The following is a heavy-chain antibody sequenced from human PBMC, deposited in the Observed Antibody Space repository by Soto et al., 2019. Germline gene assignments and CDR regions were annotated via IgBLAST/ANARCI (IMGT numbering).Heavy chain of an antibody. J-gene: IGHJ4*02. D-gene: IGHD3-22*01. V-gene: IGHV4-61*01. CDR3: AREADYSSLDY. CDR2: SYYSGST. CDR1: GGSVSSGSYY. Sequence: PSETLSLTCTGSGGSVSSGSYYWSWIRQPPGKGLEWIGYSYYSGSTNYNPSLKSRVTISVDTSKNQFSLKLSSVTAADTAVYYCAREADYSSLDYWGQGTLVTVSS.